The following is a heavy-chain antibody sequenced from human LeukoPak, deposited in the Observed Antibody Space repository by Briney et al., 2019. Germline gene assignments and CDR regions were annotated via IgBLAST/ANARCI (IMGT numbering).Heavy chain of an antibody. V-gene: IGHV3-23*01. CDR1: GFTFTSYW. J-gene: IGHJ4*02. D-gene: IGHD3-22*01. CDR3: AKDSDYDSSGYPDY. Sequence: PGGSLRLSCVASGFTFTSYWMSWVRQAPGKGLEWVSSISGRGDSTSYADSVKGRFIISRDNSKNTLYLQMNSLRTEDTALYYCAKDSDYDSSGYPDYWGQGTLVTVSS. CDR2: ISGRGDST.